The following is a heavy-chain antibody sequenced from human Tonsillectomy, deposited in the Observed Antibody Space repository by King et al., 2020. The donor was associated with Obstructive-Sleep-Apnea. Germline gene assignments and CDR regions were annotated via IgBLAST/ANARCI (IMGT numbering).Heavy chain of an antibody. V-gene: IGHV4-39*06. CDR3: AGDKSTTSYGMDV. CDR2: IYYSGNT. Sequence: RLQLQESGPGLVKPSETLSLTCTVSGGSISNRNHYWGWIRQPPGKGLEWIGSIYYSGNTYYNPSLNSRVTISVDTSKNQFSLKLNSVTAADTAVYYCAGDKSTTSYGMDVWGQGTTVTVSS. CDR1: GGSISNRNHY. J-gene: IGHJ6*02. D-gene: IGHD5/OR15-5a*01.